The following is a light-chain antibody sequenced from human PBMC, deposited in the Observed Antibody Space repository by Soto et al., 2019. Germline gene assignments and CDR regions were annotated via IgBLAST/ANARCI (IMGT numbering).Light chain of an antibody. V-gene: IGLV2-8*01. J-gene: IGLJ3*02. CDR2: EVS. Sequence: QSVLTQPPSASGSPGQSVTISCTGASSDGGGYNYVSWYQQHPGKAPKLIIYEVSKRPSGVPDRFSGSKSGNTASLTVSGLQAEDEADYSCSSYAGSNNLVFGGGTKLTVL. CDR1: SSDGGGYNY. CDR3: SSYAGSNNLV.